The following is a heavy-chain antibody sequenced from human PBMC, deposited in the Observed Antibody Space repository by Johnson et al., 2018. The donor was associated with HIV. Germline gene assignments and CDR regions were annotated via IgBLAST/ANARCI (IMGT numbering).Heavy chain of an antibody. CDR2: IGTAGDT. V-gene: IGHV3-13*01. D-gene: IGHD1-1*01. Sequence: EKLVESGGGLVQPGGSLRLSCAASGFTFSNYDMHWVRQATGKGLDWVSAIGTAGDTYFADSVKGRFTISRDNFKNTVYLQMNSLRTVDTAVYYCARGYTWNDVSIWGQGTMVTVSS. CDR1: GFTFSNYD. CDR3: ARGYTWNDVSI. J-gene: IGHJ3*02.